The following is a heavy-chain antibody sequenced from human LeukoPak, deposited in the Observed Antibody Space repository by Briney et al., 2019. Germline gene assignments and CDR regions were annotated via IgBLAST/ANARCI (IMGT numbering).Heavy chain of an antibody. CDR3: ASGYCSSTDCREDY. V-gene: IGHV3-23*01. J-gene: IGHJ4*02. CDR1: GFTFSSYG. CDR2: ISRSGGST. D-gene: IGHD2-2*03. Sequence: GESLRLSCAASGFTFSSYGMNWVRQAPGKGLEWVSAISRSGGSTYYADSVKGRFTISRDNSKNTLYLQMSSLRAEDTAVYYCASGYCSSTDCREDYWGQGTLVTVSS.